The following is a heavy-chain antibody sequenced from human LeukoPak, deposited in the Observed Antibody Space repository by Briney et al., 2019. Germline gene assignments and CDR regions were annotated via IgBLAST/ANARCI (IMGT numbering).Heavy chain of an antibody. CDR1: GFTFISYS. CDR2: ISSSSSYI. Sequence: PGGSLRLSCAASGFTFISYSMNSVRQAPGKWLEWVSSISSSSSYIYYADSVKGRFTISRDNSKNTLYLQMNSLRAEDTAVYYCAKDVRGGGSYSDYWGQGTLVTVSS. D-gene: IGHD1-26*01. J-gene: IGHJ4*02. V-gene: IGHV3-21*01. CDR3: AKDVRGGGSYSDY.